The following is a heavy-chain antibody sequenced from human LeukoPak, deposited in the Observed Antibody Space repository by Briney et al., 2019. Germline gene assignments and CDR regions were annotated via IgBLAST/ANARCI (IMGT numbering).Heavy chain of an antibody. V-gene: IGHV3-23*01. D-gene: IGHD2-21*02. CDR2: ISGSGGST. CDR3: ANSYCGGDCYLP. J-gene: IGHJ5*02. Sequence: GGSLRLSCAASGFTFSSYAMSWVRQAPGKGLEWVSAISGSGGSTDYADSVKGRFTISRDNSKNTLYLQMNSLRVEDTAVYYCANSYCGGDCYLPWGQGTLVTVSS. CDR1: GFTFSSYA.